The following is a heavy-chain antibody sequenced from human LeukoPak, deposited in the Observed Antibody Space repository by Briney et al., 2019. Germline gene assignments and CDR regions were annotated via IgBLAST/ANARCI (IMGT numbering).Heavy chain of an antibody. Sequence: PGESLKISCKASGYSFTSYWIGWVRQMPGKGLEWVGIIYPGDSDTRYSPSFRGQVTISADKSISATYLQWSSLKASDTAMYYCTTSSGPTWGRAFDIWGQGTVVTVSS. CDR1: GYSFTSYW. V-gene: IGHV5-51*01. CDR2: IYPGDSDT. D-gene: IGHD3-22*01. CDR3: TTSSGPTWGRAFDI. J-gene: IGHJ3*02.